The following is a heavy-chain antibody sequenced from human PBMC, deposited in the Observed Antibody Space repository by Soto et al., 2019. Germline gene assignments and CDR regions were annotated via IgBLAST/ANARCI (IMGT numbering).Heavy chain of an antibody. CDR3: ARDLGNYDYAMDV. J-gene: IGHJ6*04. CDR2: INHSGST. Sequence: PSETLSLTCSVYGGSFSGYYWSWIRQSPGKGLEWIGEINHSGSTKYNPSLKSRVIISVDTSKSQFSLRLRSVTAADTAVYYCARDLGNYDYAMDVWGKGTTVTVSS. V-gene: IGHV4-34*01. CDR1: GGSFSGYY.